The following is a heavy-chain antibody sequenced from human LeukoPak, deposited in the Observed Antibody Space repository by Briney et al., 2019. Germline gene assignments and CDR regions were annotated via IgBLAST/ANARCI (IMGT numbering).Heavy chain of an antibody. Sequence: ASVKVSCKASGYIFSNYGISWVRQAPGHGLEWMGWINPNSGGTNYAQKFQGRVTMTRDTSISTAYMELSRLRSDDTAVYYCARDGELWIQLWSPGDPPRNWFDPWGQGTLVTVSS. D-gene: IGHD5-18*01. CDR1: GYIFSNYG. V-gene: IGHV1-2*02. J-gene: IGHJ5*02. CDR2: INPNSGGT. CDR3: ARDGELWIQLWSPGDPPRNWFDP.